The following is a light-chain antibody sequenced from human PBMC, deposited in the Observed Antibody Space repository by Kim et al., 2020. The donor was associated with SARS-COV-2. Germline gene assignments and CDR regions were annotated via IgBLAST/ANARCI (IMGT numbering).Light chain of an antibody. CDR3: LQYGSSPWT. CDR2: AAS. CDR1: QSVSSSY. V-gene: IGKV3-20*01. J-gene: IGKJ1*01. Sequence: SPGERATLSCRASQSVSSSYLAWYQQKPGQAPRLLIYAASSRATGIPDRFSGSGSATDFTLTISRLEPEDFAVYYCLQYGSSPWTFGQGTKVDIK.